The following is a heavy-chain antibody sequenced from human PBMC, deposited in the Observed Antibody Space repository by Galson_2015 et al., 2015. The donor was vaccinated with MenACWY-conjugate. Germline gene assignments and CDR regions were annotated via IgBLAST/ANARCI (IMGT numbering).Heavy chain of an antibody. D-gene: IGHD5-24*01. Sequence: SLRLSCAASGFTFSSYGMHWVRQAPGKGLEWVAVISYDGSNKYYADSVKGRFTISRDNSKNTLYLQMNSLRAEDTAVYYCAKGSRRWLQFFLDYWGQGTLVTVSS. J-gene: IGHJ4*02. CDR3: AKGSRRWLQFFLDY. CDR1: GFTFSSYG. V-gene: IGHV3-30*18. CDR2: ISYDGSNK.